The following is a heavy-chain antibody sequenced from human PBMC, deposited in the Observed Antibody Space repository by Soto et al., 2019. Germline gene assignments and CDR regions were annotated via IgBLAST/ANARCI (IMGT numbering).Heavy chain of an antibody. CDR3: ARVRYDFWSGYSSPNQIDY. D-gene: IGHD3-3*01. Sequence: ASVKVSCKASGYTFTSYGISWVRQAPGQGLEWMGWISAYNGNTNYAQKLQGRVTMTTDTSTSTAYMELRSLRSDDTAVYYCARVRYDFWSGYSSPNQIDYWGQGTLVTVSS. J-gene: IGHJ4*02. V-gene: IGHV1-18*01. CDR1: GYTFTSYG. CDR2: ISAYNGNT.